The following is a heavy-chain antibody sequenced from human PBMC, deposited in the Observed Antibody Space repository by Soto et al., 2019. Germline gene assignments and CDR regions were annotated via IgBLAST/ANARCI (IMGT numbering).Heavy chain of an antibody. V-gene: IGHV3-13*01. CDR2: IGTAGDT. J-gene: IGHJ6*02. Sequence: GGSLRLSCAASGFTFSSYDMHWVRQATGKGLEWVSAIGTAGDTYYPGSVKGRFTISRENAKNSLYLQMNSLRAGDTAVYYCARIYSAARYYGMDVWGQGTTVTVS. CDR3: ARIYSAARYYGMDV. CDR1: GFTFSSYD. D-gene: IGHD6-6*01.